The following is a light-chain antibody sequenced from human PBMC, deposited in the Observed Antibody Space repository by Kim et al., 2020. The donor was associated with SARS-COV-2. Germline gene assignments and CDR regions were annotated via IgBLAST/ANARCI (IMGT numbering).Light chain of an antibody. V-gene: IGLV3-1*01. CDR2: QDD. CDR3: QAWDSGTYV. Sequence: LSPGQAATITCSGDKLGQKYASWYQQKPGQSPVLVISQDDKRPSGIPERFSGSNSGNTATLTISGTQPMDEADYYCQAWDSGTYVFGTGTKVTVL. CDR1: KLGQKY. J-gene: IGLJ1*01.